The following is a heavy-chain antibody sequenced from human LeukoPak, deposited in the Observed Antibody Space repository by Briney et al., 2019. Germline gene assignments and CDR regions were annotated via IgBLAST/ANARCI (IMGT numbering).Heavy chain of an antibody. CDR2: IIPILGIA. Sequence: SVKVSCKASGGTFISYAISWVRQAPGQGLEWMGRIIPILGIANYAQKFQGRVTITADKSTSTAYMELSSLRSEDTAVYYCARGSASSGWYIFDYWGQGTLVTVSS. J-gene: IGHJ4*02. CDR1: GGTFISYA. CDR3: ARGSASSGWYIFDY. V-gene: IGHV1-69*04. D-gene: IGHD6-19*01.